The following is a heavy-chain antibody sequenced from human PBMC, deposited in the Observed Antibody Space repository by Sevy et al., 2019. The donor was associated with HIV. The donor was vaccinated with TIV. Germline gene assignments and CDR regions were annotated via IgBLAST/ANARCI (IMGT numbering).Heavy chain of an antibody. Sequence: GGYLRLSCAPSGFNFITFAVAWVRQAPGKGLEWVSSIHGSAGNTYYADSVKGRFTISRDSSKKAVYLQMNNVRAEDTALYYCVKEGDNYLTGYYYYWGQGTLVTVSS. J-gene: IGHJ4*02. V-gene: IGHV3-23*01. CDR3: VKEGDNYLTGYYYY. CDR2: IHGSAGNT. CDR1: GFNFITFA. D-gene: IGHD3-9*01.